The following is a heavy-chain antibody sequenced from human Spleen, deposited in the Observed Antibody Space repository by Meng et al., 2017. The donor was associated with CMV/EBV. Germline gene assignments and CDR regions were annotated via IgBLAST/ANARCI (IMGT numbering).Heavy chain of an antibody. D-gene: IGHD5-18*01. CDR3: ARSVDVAMDEGFDY. CDR1: GFSLSTGGKC. J-gene: IGHJ4*02. Sequence: SGPTLVKPTQSVTLTCTFSGFSLSTGGKCVSWVRQPPGKALKWLALIDWDDDKYYSTSLKTRLTISKDTSKNQVVLRMTNMDPVDTATYYCARSVDVAMDEGFDYWGQGILVTVSS. V-gene: IGHV2-70*13. CDR2: IDWDDDK.